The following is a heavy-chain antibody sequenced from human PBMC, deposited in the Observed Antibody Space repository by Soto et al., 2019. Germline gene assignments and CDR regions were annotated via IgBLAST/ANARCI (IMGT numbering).Heavy chain of an antibody. J-gene: IGHJ4*02. CDR1: GFTFSSYA. Sequence: GGSLRLSCAASGFTFSSYAMSWVRQAPGKGLEWVSAISGSGGSTYYADSVKGRFTISRDNSKNTLYLQMNSLRAEDTAVYYCANPRRSGSYYPLDYWGQGTLVTVSS. V-gene: IGHV3-23*01. D-gene: IGHD3-10*01. CDR3: ANPRRSGSYYPLDY. CDR2: ISGSGGST.